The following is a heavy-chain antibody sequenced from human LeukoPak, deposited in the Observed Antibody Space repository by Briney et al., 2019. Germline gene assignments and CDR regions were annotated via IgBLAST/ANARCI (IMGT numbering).Heavy chain of an antibody. J-gene: IGHJ5*02. V-gene: IGHV4-39*07. CDR3: ASSGYCSGGSCYNWFDP. Sequence: SETLSLTCTVSGGSISSSSYYWGWIRQPPGKGLEWIGSIYYSGSTYYNPSLKSRVTISVDTSKNQFSLKLSSVTAADTAVYYCASSGYCSGGSCYNWFDPWGQGTLVTVSS. CDR2: IYYSGST. D-gene: IGHD2-15*01. CDR1: GGSISSSSYY.